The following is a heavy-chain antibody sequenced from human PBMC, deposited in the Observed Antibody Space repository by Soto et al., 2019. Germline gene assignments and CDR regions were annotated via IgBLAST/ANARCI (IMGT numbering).Heavy chain of an antibody. J-gene: IGHJ4*02. CDR3: ARGSTVAAILFDY. D-gene: IGHD2-15*01. CDR2: IYYSGST. CDR1: GDSISSGGYY. Sequence: SETLSLTCTVSGDSISSGGYYWSWIRQHPGKGLEWIGYIYYSGSTYYNPSLKSRVIISVETSKNQFSLKLSSVTAADTAVYYCARGSTVAAILFDYWGQGTLVTVSS. V-gene: IGHV4-31*03.